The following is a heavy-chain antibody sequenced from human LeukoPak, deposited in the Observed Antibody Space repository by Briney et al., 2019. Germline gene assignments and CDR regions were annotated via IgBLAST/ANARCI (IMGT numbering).Heavy chain of an antibody. V-gene: IGHV4-34*01. D-gene: IGHD5-18*01. CDR3: ASGGIQLWPYDAFDI. CDR2: INHSGST. Sequence: SETLSLTCAVYGGSFSGYYWSWIRQPPGKGLEWIGEINHSGSTNYNPSLKSRVTISVDTSKNQFSLKLSSVTAADTAVYYCASGGIQLWPYDAFDIWGQGTMVTVSS. J-gene: IGHJ3*02. CDR1: GGSFSGYY.